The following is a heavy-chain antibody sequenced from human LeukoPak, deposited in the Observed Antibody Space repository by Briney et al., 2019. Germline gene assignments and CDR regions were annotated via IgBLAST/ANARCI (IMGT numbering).Heavy chain of an antibody. D-gene: IGHD2-2*02. J-gene: IGHJ4*02. CDR1: GFTFSTYT. V-gene: IGHV3-23*01. CDR3: ARKGSAISPLDF. Sequence: GGSLRLSCAASGFTFSTYTMNWVRQAPGKGLEWVSTISFDGYDTYYADSVKGRFTMSRDNSKNILYLQMNSLRLDDTAVYFCARKGSAISPLDFWGQGTLVTVSP. CDR2: ISFDGYDT.